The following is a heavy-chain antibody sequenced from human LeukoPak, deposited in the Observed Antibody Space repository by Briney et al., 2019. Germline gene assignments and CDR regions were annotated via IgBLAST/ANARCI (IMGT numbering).Heavy chain of an antibody. CDR2: IDSDGSGT. V-gene: IGHV3-74*01. J-gene: IGHJ1*01. D-gene: IGHD3-22*01. CDR3: ARVLSADSPGFQH. Sequence: GGSLRLSCAASGFTFDDYAMHWVRQAPGKGLEWVARIDSDGSGTRYADSVKGRFTISRDNAKNTLYLQMNSLRAEDTAVYYCARVLSADSPGFQHWGQGTLVTVSS. CDR1: GFTFDDYA.